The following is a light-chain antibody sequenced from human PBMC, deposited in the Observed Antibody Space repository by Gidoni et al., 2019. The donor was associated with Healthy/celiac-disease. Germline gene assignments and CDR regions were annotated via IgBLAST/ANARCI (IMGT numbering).Light chain of an antibody. CDR1: QSISSE. V-gene: IGKV1-39*01. Sequence: IQMTQSPSSLSPSVGDRVTITCRASQSISSELNWYQQKPGKAPTLLIYAASSLESGVPSRFSGSGSGTEFTLTISSLQSEDFATYYCQQSYSTLRTFGGGTKVEIK. CDR3: QQSYSTLRT. J-gene: IGKJ4*01. CDR2: AAS.